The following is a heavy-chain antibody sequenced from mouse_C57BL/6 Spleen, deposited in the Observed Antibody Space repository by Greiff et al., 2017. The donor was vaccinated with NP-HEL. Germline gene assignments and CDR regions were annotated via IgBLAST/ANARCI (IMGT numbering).Heavy chain of an antibody. Sequence: QVQLKESGAELVRPGTSVKMSCKASGYTFTNYWIGWAKQRPGHGLEWIGDIYPGGGYTNYNEKFKGKATLTADKSSSTAYMQFSSLTSEDSAIYYCARRYYYASYWYFDVWGTGTTVTVSS. CDR1: GYTFTNYW. D-gene: IGHD1-1*01. CDR2: IYPGGGYT. CDR3: ARRYYYASYWYFDV. V-gene: IGHV1-63*01. J-gene: IGHJ1*03.